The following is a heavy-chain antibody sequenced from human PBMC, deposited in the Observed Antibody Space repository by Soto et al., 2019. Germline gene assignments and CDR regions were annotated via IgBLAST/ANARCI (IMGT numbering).Heavy chain of an antibody. J-gene: IGHJ4*02. D-gene: IGHD3-3*01. CDR3: AKGRSIFGVVTHYYFDY. V-gene: IGHV3-9*01. Sequence: SLRLSCAASGFNFENYAMYWVRQAPGKGLEWVSGVSWNSGKTGYADSVKGRFTIFRDNAKNSLYLQMNSLRPEDTAFYYCAKGRSIFGVVTHYYFDYWGQGSLVTVSS. CDR2: VSWNSGKT. CDR1: GFNFENYA.